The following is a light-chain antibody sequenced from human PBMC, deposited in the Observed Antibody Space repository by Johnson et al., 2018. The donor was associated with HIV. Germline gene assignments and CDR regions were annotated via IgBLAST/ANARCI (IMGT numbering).Light chain of an antibody. Sequence: QSVLTQPPSVSAAPGQKVTISCSGSSSNIGNNYVSWYQQLPGTAPKLLIYDNNKRPSGIPDRFSGSKSGTSATLALTGLQTGDEADYYSGTWDTSLSAGVFGTGTKVTV. CDR1: SSNIGNNY. CDR3: GTWDTSLSAGV. V-gene: IGLV1-51*01. J-gene: IGLJ1*01. CDR2: DNN.